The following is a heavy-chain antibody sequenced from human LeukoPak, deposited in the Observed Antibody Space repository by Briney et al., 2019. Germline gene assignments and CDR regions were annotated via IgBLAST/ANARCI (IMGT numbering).Heavy chain of an antibody. CDR2: ISGSGGST. Sequence: GGSLRLSCAPSGFTFSSYAMSWVRQAPGKGLEWVSAISGSGGSTYYADSVKGRFTISRDNSKNTLYLQMNSLRAEDTAVYYCAKDPRRITIFGVVPYYFDYWGQGTLVTVSS. D-gene: IGHD3-3*01. J-gene: IGHJ4*02. V-gene: IGHV3-23*01. CDR1: GFTFSSYA. CDR3: AKDPRRITIFGVVPYYFDY.